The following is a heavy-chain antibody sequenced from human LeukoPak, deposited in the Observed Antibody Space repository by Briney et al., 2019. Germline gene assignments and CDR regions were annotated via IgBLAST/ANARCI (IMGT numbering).Heavy chain of an antibody. CDR3: TTLLGPYYDILTGYYKYSFDY. V-gene: IGHV3-15*01. Sequence: GGSLRLSCAASGFTFSNVWMSWVRQAPGKGLEWVGRIKSKTDGGTRDYAAPVKGRFTISRDDSKNTPYLQMNSLKTEDTAVYYCTTLLGPYYDILTGYYKYSFDYWGQGTLVTVSS. CDR1: GFTFSNVW. D-gene: IGHD3-9*01. CDR2: IKSKTDGGTR. J-gene: IGHJ4*02.